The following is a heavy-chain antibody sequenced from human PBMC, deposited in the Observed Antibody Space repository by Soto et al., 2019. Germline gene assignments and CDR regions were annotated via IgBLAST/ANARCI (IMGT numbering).Heavy chain of an antibody. Sequence: GGSLRLSCAASGFTFSGSAMHWVRQASGKGLEWVGRIRSKANSYATAYAASVKGRFTISRDDSKNTAYLQMNSLKTEDTAVYYCTRPGVTMVRGASSGLLNAFDIWGQGTMVTVSS. V-gene: IGHV3-73*01. CDR3: TRPGVTMVRGASSGLLNAFDI. CDR1: GFTFSGSA. CDR2: IRSKANSYAT. D-gene: IGHD3-10*01. J-gene: IGHJ3*02.